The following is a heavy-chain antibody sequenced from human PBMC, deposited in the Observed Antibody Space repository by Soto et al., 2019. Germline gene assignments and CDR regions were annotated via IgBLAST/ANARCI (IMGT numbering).Heavy chain of an antibody. CDR3: ARDYYDSSGYQPRDAFDI. V-gene: IGHV1-46*03. D-gene: IGHD3-22*01. Sequence: GASVKVSCKASGYTFTDYYMHWVRQAPGQGLEWMGIINPSGGSTSYAQKFQGRVTMTRDTSTSTVYMELSSLRSEDTAVYYCARDYYDSSGYQPRDAFDIWGQGTMVT. CDR1: GYTFTDYY. J-gene: IGHJ3*02. CDR2: INPSGGST.